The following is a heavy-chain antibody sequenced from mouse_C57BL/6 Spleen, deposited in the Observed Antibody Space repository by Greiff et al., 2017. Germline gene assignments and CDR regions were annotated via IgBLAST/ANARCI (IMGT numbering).Heavy chain of an antibody. Sequence: EVMLVVSGGGLVQPGGSLSLSCAASGFTVTDYYMSLVRQPPGKALEWLGFIRNKANGYTTEYSASVKGRFTISRDNSQSILYLQMNALRAEDSATYYCASEGDYDGRGWYAMDYWGQGTSVTVSS. CDR1: GFTVTDYY. D-gene: IGHD2-4*01. CDR3: ASEGDYDGRGWYAMDY. CDR2: IRNKANGYTT. J-gene: IGHJ4*01. V-gene: IGHV7-3*01.